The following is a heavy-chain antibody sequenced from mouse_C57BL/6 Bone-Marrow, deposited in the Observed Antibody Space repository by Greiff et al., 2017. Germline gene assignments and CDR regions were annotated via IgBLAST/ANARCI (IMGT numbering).Heavy chain of an antibody. V-gene: IGHV5-17*01. D-gene: IGHD4-1*01. CDR1: GFTFSDYG. CDR3: ARGPPLGDYFDY. J-gene: IGHJ2*01. Sequence: EVQLVESGGGLVKPGGSLKLSCAASGFTFSDYGMHWVRQAPEKGLEWVAYISSGSSTIYYADTVKGRFTISRDNAKNTLFLQMTSLRSEATALYYCARGPPLGDYFDYWGQGTTLTVSS. CDR2: ISSGSSTI.